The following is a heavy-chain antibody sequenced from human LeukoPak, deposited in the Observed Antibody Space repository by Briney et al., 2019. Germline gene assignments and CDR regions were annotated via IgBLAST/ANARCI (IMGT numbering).Heavy chain of an antibody. CDR2: INPSGGST. D-gene: IGHD2-2*01. J-gene: IGHJ4*02. V-gene: IGHV1-46*01. CDR1: GYTFTSYY. CDR3: ARDFRSIVVVPAAHIFDY. Sequence: ASVKVSCKASGYTFTSYYMHWVRQAPGQGLEWMGIINPSGGSTSYAQKFQGRVTMTRDTSTSTVYMELSSLRSEDTAVYYCARDFRSIVVVPAAHIFDYWGQGTLVTVSS.